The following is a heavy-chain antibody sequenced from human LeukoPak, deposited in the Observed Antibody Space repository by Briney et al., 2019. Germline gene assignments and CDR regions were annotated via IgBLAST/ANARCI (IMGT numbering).Heavy chain of an antibody. CDR2: ISSSSTTI. Sequence: GGSLRLSCAASGFTFSSYSMNWVRQAPGKGLEWVSYISSSSTTIHYADSVKGRFTISRDNAKNSLYLQMNSLRAEDTAVYYCARDYGSGSYRRSYYYYYMDVWGKGTTVTVSS. D-gene: IGHD3-10*01. CDR1: GFTFSSYS. J-gene: IGHJ6*03. CDR3: ARDYGSGSYRRSYYYYYMDV. V-gene: IGHV3-48*04.